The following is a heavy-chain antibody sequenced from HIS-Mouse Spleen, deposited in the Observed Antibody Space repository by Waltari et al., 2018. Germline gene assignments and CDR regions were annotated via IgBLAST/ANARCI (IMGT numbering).Heavy chain of an antibody. CDR3: AKGKYYFDY. CDR1: GFPFSSSG. J-gene: IGHJ4*02. CDR2: IWYDGSNK. Sequence: QVQLVESGGGVVQPGRSLRLPCAASGFPFSSSGMHWVRQAPGKGLEWVAVIWYDGSNKYYADSVKGRFTISRDNSKNTLYLQMNSLRAEDTAVYYCAKGKYYFDYWGQGTLVTVSS. V-gene: IGHV3-33*06.